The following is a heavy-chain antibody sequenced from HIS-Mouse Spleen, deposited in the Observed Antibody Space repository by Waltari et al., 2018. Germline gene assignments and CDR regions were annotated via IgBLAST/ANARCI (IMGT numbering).Heavy chain of an antibody. CDR2: IWYDGSNK. CDR3: ARDSVAATYYYYYGMDV. J-gene: IGHJ6*02. CDR1: GFTFGSYG. Sequence: QVQLVESGGGVVQPGRSLRLSCAAAGFTFGSYGMPWVRQAPGKGLEWVAVIWYDGSNKYYADSVKGRFTISRDNSKNTLYLQMNSLRAEDTAVYYCARDSVAATYYYYYGMDVWGQGTTVTVSS. V-gene: IGHV3-33*01. D-gene: IGHD2-15*01.